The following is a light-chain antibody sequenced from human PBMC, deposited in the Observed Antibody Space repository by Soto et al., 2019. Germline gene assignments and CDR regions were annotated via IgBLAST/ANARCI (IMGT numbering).Light chain of an antibody. Sequence: EIVMTQSPATLSVSPGGRATLSCGAGQSFSAALAWYQQKPGQPPRLLIYGASTRATSFPARFSGSGSGTDFTLTISSLQSEDFAVYYCQQYNNWPWTFGQGTKVEIK. V-gene: IGKV3-15*01. J-gene: IGKJ1*01. CDR2: GAS. CDR1: QSFSAA. CDR3: QQYNNWPWT.